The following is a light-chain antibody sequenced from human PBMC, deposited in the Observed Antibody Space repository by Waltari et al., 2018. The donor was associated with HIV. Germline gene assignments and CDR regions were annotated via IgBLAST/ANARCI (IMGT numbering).Light chain of an antibody. CDR1: RRDVGGYNY. Sequence: QSALTQPAAVSWSPGQSITISHTGTRRDVGGYNYVSWYQQHPGKAPKLMIYEVSNRPSGVSNRFSGSKSGNTASLTISGLQAEDEADYYCSSYTSSSTVVFGGGTKLTVL. CDR2: EVS. J-gene: IGLJ2*01. CDR3: SSYTSSSTVV. V-gene: IGLV2-14*01.